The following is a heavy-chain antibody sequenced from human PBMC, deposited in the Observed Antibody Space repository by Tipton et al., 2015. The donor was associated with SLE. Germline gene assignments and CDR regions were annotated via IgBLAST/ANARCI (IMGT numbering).Heavy chain of an antibody. D-gene: IGHD4-17*01. CDR1: ELTVSNNF. J-gene: IGHJ6*02. CDR3: VRERPDYGAGLSYYAMDV. V-gene: IGHV3-66*01. Sequence: SLRLSCAVSELTVSNNFMSWVRRAPGKGLEWVSIIYRGGKKFYADSVKGRFTISRDHFKNTLYLQMDSLKAEDTALYYCVRERPDYGAGLSYYAMDVWGQGTTVTVTS. CDR2: IYRGGKK.